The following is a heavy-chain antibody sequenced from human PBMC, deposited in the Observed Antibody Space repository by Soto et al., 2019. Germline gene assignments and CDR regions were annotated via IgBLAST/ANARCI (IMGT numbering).Heavy chain of an antibody. Sequence: ASVKVSCKDPCYTFTSYGISLVRHAPGQWLEWMGWISAYNGNTNYAQKFQGRVTMTTDTSTSTAYMELRSLRSDDTAVYYCASEVQATEYWGQGALVTVSS. V-gene: IGHV1-18*01. CDR2: ISAYNGNT. CDR1: CYTFTSYG. J-gene: IGHJ4*02. D-gene: IGHD1-1*01. CDR3: ASEVQATEY.